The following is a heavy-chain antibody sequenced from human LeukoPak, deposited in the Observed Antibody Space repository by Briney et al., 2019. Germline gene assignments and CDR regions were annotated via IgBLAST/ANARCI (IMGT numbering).Heavy chain of an antibody. V-gene: IGHV3-64*01. Sequence: GGSLRLSCAASGFTFSSYAMHWVRPAPGKGLEYVSAISSNGGSTYYANSVNGRFTISRDNSKHTLYLQRGSLRAEDMAVYYCARDSRGSGLHPDYWGQGTLVTVSS. J-gene: IGHJ4*02. CDR1: GFTFSSYA. CDR2: ISSNGGST. CDR3: ARDSRGSGLHPDY. D-gene: IGHD3-10*01.